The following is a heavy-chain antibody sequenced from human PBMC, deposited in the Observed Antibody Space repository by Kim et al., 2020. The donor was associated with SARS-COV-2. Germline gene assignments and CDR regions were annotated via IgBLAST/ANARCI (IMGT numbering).Heavy chain of an antibody. J-gene: IGHJ4*02. Sequence: SVKVSCKASGGTFSSYAISWVRQAPGQGLEWMGGIISIFGTANYAQKFQGRVTITADESTSTAYMELSSLRSEDTAVYYCALGDPYDSSGYYFPLLGYWGQGTLVTVSS. CDR3: ALGDPYDSSGYYFPLLGY. V-gene: IGHV1-69*13. CDR2: IISIFGTA. CDR1: GGTFSSYA. D-gene: IGHD3-22*01.